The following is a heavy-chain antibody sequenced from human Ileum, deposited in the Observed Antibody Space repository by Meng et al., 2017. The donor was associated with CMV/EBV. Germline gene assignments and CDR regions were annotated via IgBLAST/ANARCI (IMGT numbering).Heavy chain of an antibody. J-gene: IGHJ4*02. D-gene: IGHD3-22*01. CDR1: GYSFTNYG. CDR3: ARGYYESSGYPYDF. CDR2: ISAYNGNT. V-gene: IGHV1-18*01. Sequence: SGYSFTNYGISWVRQAPGQGLEWMGWISAYNGNTKFAQKIQGRVAMTIDTSTSTAYMELRSLRSDDTAVYYCARGYYESSGYPYDFWGQGTLVTVSS.